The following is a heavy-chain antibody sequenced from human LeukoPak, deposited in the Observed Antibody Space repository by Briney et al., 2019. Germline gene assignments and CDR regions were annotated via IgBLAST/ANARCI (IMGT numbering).Heavy chain of an antibody. CDR2: INHSGST. V-gene: IGHV4-34*01. D-gene: IGHD6-13*01. CDR3: ARSTSVAGLLYYFDY. Sequence: SETLSLTCAVYCGSFSGYYWSWIRQPPGKGLEWIGEINHSGSTNYNPSLKSRVTISVDTSKNQFSLKLSSVTAADTAVYYCARSTSVAGLLYYFDYWGQGTLVTVSS. CDR1: CGSFSGYY. J-gene: IGHJ4*02.